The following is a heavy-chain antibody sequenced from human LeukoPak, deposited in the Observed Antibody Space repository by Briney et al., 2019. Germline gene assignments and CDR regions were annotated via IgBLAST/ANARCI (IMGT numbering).Heavy chain of an antibody. CDR2: IFDSGIT. Sequence: PSETLSLTCTVSGGSISSYYWSWIRQPPGKGLEWIGYIFDSGITIYNPSLKNRITISVDTSKNQFSLNLRSVTAADTALYYCARVRGRRGYFDSWGQGTLVTVSS. J-gene: IGHJ4*02. V-gene: IGHV4-59*01. CDR3: ARVRGRRGYFDS. CDR1: GGSISSYY. D-gene: IGHD3-10*01.